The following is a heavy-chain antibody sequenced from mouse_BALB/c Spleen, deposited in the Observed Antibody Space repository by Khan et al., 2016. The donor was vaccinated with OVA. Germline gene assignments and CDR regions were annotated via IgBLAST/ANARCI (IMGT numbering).Heavy chain of an antibody. CDR3: ARKNYYGYAFDY. Sequence: VQLKESGPGLVKPSQSLSLTCTVTGYSITSNYAWNWIRQFPGNKLEWMGYISYSGSTSYNPSLKSRISITRDTSKNKFFLQLNSVTTEDTSADYCARKNYYGYAFDYWGQGTTVTVSS. D-gene: IGHD1-1*01. CDR1: GYSITSNYA. CDR2: ISYSGST. V-gene: IGHV3-2*02. J-gene: IGHJ4*01.